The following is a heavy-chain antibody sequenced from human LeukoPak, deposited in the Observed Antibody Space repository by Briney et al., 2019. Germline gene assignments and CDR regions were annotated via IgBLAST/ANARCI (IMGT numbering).Heavy chain of an antibody. J-gene: IGHJ4*02. D-gene: IGHD3-3*01. CDR2: ISGSGGTT. Sequence: GGTLRLSCAASGFTFSSYAMSWVRQAPGKGLEWVSAISGSGGTTYYADSVKGRFTISRDNSKNTLYPQMNSLRAEDTAVYYCAKDPRSYFDFWADWGQGTLVTVSS. CDR3: AKDPRSYFDFWAD. V-gene: IGHV3-23*01. CDR1: GFTFSSYA.